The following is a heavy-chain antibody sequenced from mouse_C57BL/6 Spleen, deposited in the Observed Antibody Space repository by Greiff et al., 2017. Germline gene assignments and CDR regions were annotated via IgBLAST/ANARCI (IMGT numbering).Heavy chain of an antibody. V-gene: IGHV6-6*01. J-gene: IGHJ3*01. D-gene: IGHD2-3*01. Sequence: EVKLMESGGGLVQPGGSMKLSCAASGFTFSDAWMDWVRQSPEKGLEWVAEIRNKANNHATYYAESVKGRFTISRDDSKSSVYLQMNSLRAEDTGIYYCTSPSPPRYDGYYLFAYWGQGTLVTVSA. CDR1: GFTFSDAW. CDR3: TSPSPPRYDGYYLFAY. CDR2: IRNKANNHAT.